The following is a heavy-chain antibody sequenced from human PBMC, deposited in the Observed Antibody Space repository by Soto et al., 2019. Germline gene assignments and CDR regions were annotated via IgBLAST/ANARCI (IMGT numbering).Heavy chain of an antibody. D-gene: IGHD2-15*01. CDR3: ATAPAWYCSGGSCHAFNY. CDR1: GYTLTELS. V-gene: IGHV1-24*01. CDR2: FDPEDGET. Sequence: ASVKVSCKVSGYTLTELSMHWVRQAPGKGLEWMGGFDPEDGETIYAQKFQGRVTMTEDTSTDTAYMELSSLRSEDTAVYYCATAPAWYCSGGSCHAFNYWGEGTLVTVAS. J-gene: IGHJ4*02.